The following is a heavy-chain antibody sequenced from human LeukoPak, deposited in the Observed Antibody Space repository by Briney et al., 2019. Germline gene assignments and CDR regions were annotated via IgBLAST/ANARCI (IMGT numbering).Heavy chain of an antibody. J-gene: IGHJ4*02. V-gene: IGHV1-46*01. Sequence: ASVKVSCKASGGTFSSYAISWVRQAPGQGLEWMGIISPSDASTTYAQKFQGRVTMTRDTSTNTVYMELSSLRSEDTAVYYCARGYPLDWNYFDYWGQGTLVTVSS. CDR3: ARGYPLDWNYFDY. D-gene: IGHD3/OR15-3a*01. CDR2: ISPSDAST. CDR1: GGTFSSYA.